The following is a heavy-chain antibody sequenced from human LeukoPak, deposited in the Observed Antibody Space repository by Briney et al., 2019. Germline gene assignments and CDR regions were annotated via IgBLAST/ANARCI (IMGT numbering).Heavy chain of an antibody. V-gene: IGHV3-21*01. D-gene: IGHD1-26*01. CDR1: GFTFSSYS. J-gene: IGHJ4*02. CDR2: ISSSSSYI. Sequence: GGSLRLSCAASGFTFSSYSMNWVRQAPGKGLEWVSFISSSSSYIYYADSVKGRFTISRDNAKNSLYLQMNSLRAEDTAVYYCAREKGLGATNYFDYWGQGTLVTVSS. CDR3: AREKGLGATNYFDY.